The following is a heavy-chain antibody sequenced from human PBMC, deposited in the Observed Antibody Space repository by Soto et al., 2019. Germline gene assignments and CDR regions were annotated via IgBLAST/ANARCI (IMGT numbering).Heavy chain of an antibody. CDR1: GGSFSGYY. D-gene: IGHD3-3*01. J-gene: IGHJ6*02. Sequence: PSETLSLTCAVYGGSFSGYYWSWIRQPPGKGLEWIGEINHSGSTNYNPSLKSRVTRSVDTSKNQFSLKLSSVTAADTAVYYCARGRNYDFWSGYYGYYYYYGMDVWGQGTTVTVSS. CDR2: INHSGST. CDR3: ARGRNYDFWSGYYGYYYYYGMDV. V-gene: IGHV4-34*01.